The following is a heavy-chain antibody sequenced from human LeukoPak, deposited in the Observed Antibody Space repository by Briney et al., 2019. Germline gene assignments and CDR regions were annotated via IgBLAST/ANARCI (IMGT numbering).Heavy chain of an antibody. CDR2: FSGSCGKT. D-gene: IGHD6-13*01. V-gene: IGHV3-23*01. CDR3: AKVTSSWNYFDY. Sequence: GGSLRLSCAASRFTFSTYAMSWVRQAPGKGLEGVSTFSGSCGKTYYADSVKGRFTIYRDKSKNTLYLQMNSLRAEDTAVYYCAKVTSSWNYFDYWGQGAPVTVSS. CDR1: RFTFSTYA. J-gene: IGHJ4*02.